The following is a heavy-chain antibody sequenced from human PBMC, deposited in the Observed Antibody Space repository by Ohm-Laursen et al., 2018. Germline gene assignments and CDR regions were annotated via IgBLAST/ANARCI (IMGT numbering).Heavy chain of an antibody. CDR2: ISAYNGNT. CDR3: ARDVGIAAAGTGGVFDYYYGMDV. V-gene: IGHV1-18*01. J-gene: IGHJ6*02. Sequence: SVKVSCKASGYTFTSYGISWVRQAPGQGLEWMGWISAYNGNTNYAQKLQGRVTMTTDTSTSTAYMELRSLRSDDTAVYYCARDVGIAAAGTGGVFDYYYGMDVWGQGTTVTVSS. CDR1: GYTFTSYG. D-gene: IGHD6-13*01.